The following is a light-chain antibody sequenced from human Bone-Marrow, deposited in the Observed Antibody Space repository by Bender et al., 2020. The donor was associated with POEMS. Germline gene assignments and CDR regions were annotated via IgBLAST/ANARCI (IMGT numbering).Light chain of an antibody. V-gene: IGLV3-21*03. CDR1: NSGINS. Sequence: SDVLTQTPSVSVAPGKPAAITCAVDNSGINSVHWYQQKPGQAPLLVLFDNAYRPSGIPQRFSGSISESTATLAISGLQSEDEADYYCQSADRSGSPVVFGGGTKLTVL. J-gene: IGLJ2*01. CDR2: DNA. CDR3: QSADRSGSPVV.